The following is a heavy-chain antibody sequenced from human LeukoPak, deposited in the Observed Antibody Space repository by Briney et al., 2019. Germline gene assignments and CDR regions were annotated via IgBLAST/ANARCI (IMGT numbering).Heavy chain of an antibody. J-gene: IGHJ4*02. CDR1: GYTFTSYG. D-gene: IGHD1-26*01. CDR2: MSAYNGNT. V-gene: IGHV1-18*01. Sequence: GASVKVSCKASGYTFTSYGISWVRQAPGQGLEWMGWMSAYNGNTHYAQKLHDRVTMITDTSTSTAYMELRSLRAEDTAVYYCAKVRWDHRELLLALDYWGQGTLVTVSS. CDR3: AKVRWDHRELLLALDY.